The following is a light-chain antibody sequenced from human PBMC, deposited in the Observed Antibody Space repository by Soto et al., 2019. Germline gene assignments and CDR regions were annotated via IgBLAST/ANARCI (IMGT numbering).Light chain of an antibody. CDR3: QVWYSISLHNYV. V-gene: IGLV3-21*02. J-gene: IGLJ1*01. CDR2: DDS. Sequence: SYELTQPHSVSVAPGQTARITCGGHNIGSQCVHWSPQKPGQAPVLVVYDDSDRPSGIPARFSGSGSGIPATLTLSRAEVGDDADYYCQVWYSISLHNYVFGTGTKVTVL. CDR1: NIGSQC.